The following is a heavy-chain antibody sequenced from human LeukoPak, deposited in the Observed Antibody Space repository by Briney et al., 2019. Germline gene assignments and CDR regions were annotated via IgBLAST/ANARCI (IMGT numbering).Heavy chain of an antibody. CDR3: ARVPRIAADDFDY. D-gene: IGHD6-13*01. Sequence: SVKVSCKASGGTFSSYAISWVRQAPGQGLEWMGGIIPIFGTANYAQKFQGRVTITADESTSTAYMELSSLRSEDTAVYYCARVPRIAADDFDYWGQGTLVTVSS. CDR2: IIPIFGTA. CDR1: GGTFSSYA. V-gene: IGHV1-69*13. J-gene: IGHJ4*02.